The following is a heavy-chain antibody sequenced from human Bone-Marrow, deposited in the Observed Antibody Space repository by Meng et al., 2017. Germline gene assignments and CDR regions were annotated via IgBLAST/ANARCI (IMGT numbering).Heavy chain of an antibody. J-gene: IGHJ3*02. CDR2: IYYSGST. D-gene: IGHD6-13*01. CDR3: AREEIAAPWTHDAFDI. V-gene: IGHV4-39*07. CDR1: GGSISSSSYY. Sequence: SETLSLTCTVSGGSISSSSYYWGWIRQPPGKGLEWIGSIYYSGSTYYNPSLKSRVTISVDTSKNQFSLKLSSVTAADTAVYYCAREEIAAPWTHDAFDIWGQGTMVTVSS.